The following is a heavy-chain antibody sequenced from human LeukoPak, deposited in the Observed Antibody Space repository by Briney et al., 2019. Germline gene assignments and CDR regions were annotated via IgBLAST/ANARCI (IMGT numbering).Heavy chain of an antibody. J-gene: IGHJ6*02. D-gene: IGHD2-15*01. V-gene: IGHV4-30-2*01. Sequence: TLSLTCTVSGGSISSGGYYWSWIRQPPGKGLEWIGYIYHSGSTYYNPSLKSRVTISVDRSKNQFSLKLSSVTAADTAVYYCARRMSGGLYYYYYGMDVWGQGTTVTVSS. CDR2: IYHSGST. CDR3: ARRMSGGLYYYYYGMDV. CDR1: GGSISSGGYY.